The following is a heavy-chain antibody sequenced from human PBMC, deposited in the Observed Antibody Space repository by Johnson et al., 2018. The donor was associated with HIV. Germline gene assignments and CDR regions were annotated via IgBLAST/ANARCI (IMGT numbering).Heavy chain of an antibody. CDR3: AKGDCSGGSCYSFTDAFDI. CDR1: GFTFSSSG. CDR2: IRYDGSNK. D-gene: IGHD2-15*01. Sequence: QMQLVESGGGVVQPGGSLRLSCAASGFTFSSSGMHWVRQAPGKGLEWVAFIRYDGSNKYYADSVKGRFTISRDNSKNTLYLQMNSLRAEDTAVYYCAKGDCSGGSCYSFTDAFDIWGQGTMVTVSS. V-gene: IGHV3-30*02. J-gene: IGHJ3*02.